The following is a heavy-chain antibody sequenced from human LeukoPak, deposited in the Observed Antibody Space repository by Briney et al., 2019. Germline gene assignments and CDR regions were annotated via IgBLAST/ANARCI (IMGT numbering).Heavy chain of an antibody. CDR3: ARIAGYGDYSTIDY. V-gene: IGHV1-8*03. Sequence: GASVKVSCKASGYTFTTYDINWVRQATGQGLEWMGWMNPNSGNTGYAQKFQGRVTFTRNTSIRTAYMELSSLRSEDTAVYYCARIAGYGDYSTIDYWGQGTLVTVSS. CDR2: MNPNSGNT. J-gene: IGHJ4*02. CDR1: GYTFTTYD. D-gene: IGHD4-17*01.